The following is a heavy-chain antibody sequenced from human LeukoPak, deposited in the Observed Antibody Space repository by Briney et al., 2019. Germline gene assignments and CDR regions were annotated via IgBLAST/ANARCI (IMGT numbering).Heavy chain of an antibody. CDR2: IYSGGNT. CDR3: ARHLAVAGTHADY. V-gene: IGHV3-53*01. CDR1: GFTVSSNS. D-gene: IGHD6-19*01. Sequence: GGSLRLSCTVSGFTVSSNSMSWVRQAPGKGLEWGSFIYSGGNTHSSDSVEGRFTISRDNSKNTLYLQMNTLRAEDTAVYYCARHLAVAGTHADYWGQGTLVTVSS. J-gene: IGHJ4*02.